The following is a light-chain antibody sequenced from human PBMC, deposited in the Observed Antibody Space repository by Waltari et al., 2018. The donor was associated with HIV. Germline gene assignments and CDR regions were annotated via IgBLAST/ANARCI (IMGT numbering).Light chain of an antibody. V-gene: IGLV1-44*01. CDR1: RSNIASNT. CDR2: SNN. Sequence: QSVLTQPPSASGTPGQRVTISCSGSRSNIASNTVNWYQQLPGTAPKLLIYSNNHRPSGVPDRFSGSKSGTSASLAISGLQSEDEADYYCAAWDDNLNGWVFGGGTKLTVL. J-gene: IGLJ3*02. CDR3: AAWDDNLNGWV.